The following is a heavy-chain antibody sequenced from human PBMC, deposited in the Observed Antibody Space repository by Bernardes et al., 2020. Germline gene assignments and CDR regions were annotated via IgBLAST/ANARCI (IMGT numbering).Heavy chain of an antibody. V-gene: IGHV3-23*01. J-gene: IGHJ4*02. CDR2: ISGSGGSA. CDR3: AKDLTSVVTAGDY. CDR1: GFTFSSYA. D-gene: IGHD2-21*02. Sequence: GGSRLSCAASGFTFSSYAMNWVRQAPGKGLEWVSGISGSGGSALYGDSVKGRFTISRDSSKNTLYLQMHSLRAEDTAIYYCAKDLTSVVTAGDYWGQGTLVTVSS.